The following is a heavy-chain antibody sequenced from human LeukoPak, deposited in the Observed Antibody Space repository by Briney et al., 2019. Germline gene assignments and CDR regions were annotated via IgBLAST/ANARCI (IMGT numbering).Heavy chain of an antibody. V-gene: IGHV3-23*01. CDR3: AKATAATRRVGFDP. D-gene: IGHD4-17*01. CDR2: IIGSGGAT. CDR1: GFTFSNYA. J-gene: IGHJ5*02. Sequence: GESLRLSCAASGFTFSNYAMSWVRQAPGKGLEWVSTIIGSGGATYYADSVKGRFTISRDNSKNMLYLEMNSLRADDTAVYYCAKATAATRRVGFDPWGLGTLVTVSS.